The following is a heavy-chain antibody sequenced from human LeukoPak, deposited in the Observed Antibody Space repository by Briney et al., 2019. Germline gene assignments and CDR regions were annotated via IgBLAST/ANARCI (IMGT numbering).Heavy chain of an antibody. CDR3: EKRRELLRYFDY. Sequence: PGGSLRLSCAASGVTFSIHSTQCVRQAPGKGLVWVSRINSDGSSTSYADSVKGRFTIARDNTKNTLYLQMNSLRAEAASVYYCEKRRELLRYFDYWGQGTLVTVSS. V-gene: IGHV3-74*01. CDR2: INSDGSST. CDR1: GVTFSIHS. J-gene: IGHJ4*02. D-gene: IGHD1-26*01.